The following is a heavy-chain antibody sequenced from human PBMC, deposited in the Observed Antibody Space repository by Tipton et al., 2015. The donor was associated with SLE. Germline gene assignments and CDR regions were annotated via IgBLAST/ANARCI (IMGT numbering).Heavy chain of an antibody. V-gene: IGHV4-31*03. Sequence: TLSLTCIVSGVSVSSGGYYWNWIRQHPGKGLEWIGCIHSRGSTYYTPSLKSRLTMSVDTSNNQFSLQLSSVTAADTALYYCVSSGYPLGSFDVWGQGTMVTVS. J-gene: IGHJ3*01. CDR1: GVSVSSGGYY. D-gene: IGHD3-9*01. CDR2: IHSRGST. CDR3: VSSGYPLGSFDV.